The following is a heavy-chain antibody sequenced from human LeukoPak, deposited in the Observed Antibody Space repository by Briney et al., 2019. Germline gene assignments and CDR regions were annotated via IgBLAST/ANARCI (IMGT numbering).Heavy chain of an antibody. CDR2: INHSGST. Sequence: SETLSLTCAVYGGSFSGYYWSWIRQPPGKGLEWIGEINHSGSTNYNPSLKSRVTISVDTSKNQFSLKLSSVTAADTAVYYCARLSGSYSYGYWGQGTLVTVSS. CDR3: ARLSGSYSYGY. D-gene: IGHD1-26*01. CDR1: GGSFSGYY. V-gene: IGHV4-34*01. J-gene: IGHJ4*02.